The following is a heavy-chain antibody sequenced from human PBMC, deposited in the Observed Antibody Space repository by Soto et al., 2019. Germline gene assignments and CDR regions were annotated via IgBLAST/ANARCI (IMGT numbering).Heavy chain of an antibody. CDR3: ARELITMVRGVTNYYFDY. Sequence: SVKVSCKASGGTFSSYTISWVRQAPGQGLEWMGRIIPILGIANYAQKFQGRVTITADKSTSTAYMELSSLRSEDTAVYYCARELITMVRGVTNYYFDYWGQGTLVTVS. D-gene: IGHD3-10*01. J-gene: IGHJ4*02. V-gene: IGHV1-69*04. CDR2: IIPILGIA. CDR1: GGTFSSYT.